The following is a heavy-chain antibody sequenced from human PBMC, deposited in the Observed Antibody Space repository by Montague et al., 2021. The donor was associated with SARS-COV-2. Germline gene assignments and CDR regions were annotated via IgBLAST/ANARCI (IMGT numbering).Heavy chain of an antibody. CDR3: ARQMTSRWELLYYFDY. D-gene: IGHD1-26*01. Sequence: SETLSLTCTVSGGSISSSSYYWGWIRQPPGKGLEWIGSIYYSGSTYYNPSLKSRVTISVDTSKNQFSLKLSSVTAAGTAVYYCARQMTSRWELLYYFDYWGQGTLVTVSS. CDR2: IYYSGST. CDR1: GGSISSSSYY. J-gene: IGHJ4*02. V-gene: IGHV4-39*01.